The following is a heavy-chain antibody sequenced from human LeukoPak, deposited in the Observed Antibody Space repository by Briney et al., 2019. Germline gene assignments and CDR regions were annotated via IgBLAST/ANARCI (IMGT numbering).Heavy chain of an antibody. V-gene: IGHV1-2*02. CDR1: GYAFTDYY. D-gene: IGHD5-12*01. J-gene: IGHJ4*02. CDR2: INPNSGGT. Sequence: ASVTVSCKASGYAFTDYYVHWVRQALGQGLEWMGWINPNSGGTNYAQNFQGRVTLTRATSISTAYMELSRLRSDDTAVYYCTRSAGYDYPDYWGQGTLVTVSS. CDR3: TRSAGYDYPDY.